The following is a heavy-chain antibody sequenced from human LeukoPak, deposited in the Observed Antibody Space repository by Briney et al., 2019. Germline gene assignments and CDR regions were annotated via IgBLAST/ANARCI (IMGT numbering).Heavy chain of an antibody. D-gene: IGHD2-15*01. Sequence: GGSLRLSCAASGFTFSTYAIHWVRQAPGKGLEWMALTSYDGSNKYYADSVKGRFSISRDNSKNTLYLQMDSLRPEDTAVYYCARGPYQVVRGSLDYWGQGTLVTVSS. J-gene: IGHJ4*02. CDR3: ARGPYQVVRGSLDY. V-gene: IGHV3-30-3*01. CDR2: TSYDGSNK. CDR1: GFTFSTYA.